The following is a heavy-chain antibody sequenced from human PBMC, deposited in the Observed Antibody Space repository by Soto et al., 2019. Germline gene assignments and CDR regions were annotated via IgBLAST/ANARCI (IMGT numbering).Heavy chain of an antibody. J-gene: IGHJ6*03. CDR1: GYTFTTYA. D-gene: IGHD6-13*01. Sequence: QVQLVQSGAEVKKPGASVKVSCKASGYTFTTYALHWVRQAPGQRLEWMGWINVDNSNTKYSQKFQGRVTITRDTSASTAYMELSGLRSEDTAVYYCARDVPAAGNPNGGGYYMDVWGKGTTVTVSS. CDR2: INVDNSNT. CDR3: ARDVPAAGNPNGGGYYMDV. V-gene: IGHV1-3*01.